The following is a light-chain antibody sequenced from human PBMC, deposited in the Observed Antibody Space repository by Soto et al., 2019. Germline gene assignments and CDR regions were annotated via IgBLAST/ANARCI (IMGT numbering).Light chain of an antibody. CDR3: SSYTITNTLV. CDR1: SSDVGAYDY. V-gene: IGLV2-14*01. J-gene: IGLJ3*02. CDR2: AVS. Sequence: QSALTQPASVSGSPGQAITISGTGTSSDVGAYDYVSWYQQHPGKAPKLVISAVSYRPSGVSHRFSGSKSGNTASLAISGLQAEDEADYYCSSYTITNTLVFGGGTKLTVL.